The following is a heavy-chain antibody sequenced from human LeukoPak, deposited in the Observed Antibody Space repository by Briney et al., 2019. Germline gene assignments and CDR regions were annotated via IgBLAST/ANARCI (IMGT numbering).Heavy chain of an antibody. CDR1: GGTFSSYA. CDR2: IIPILGIA. CDR3: ARGSMVRGVPIDY. D-gene: IGHD3-10*01. J-gene: IGHJ4*02. Sequence: ASVKVSCKASGGTFSSYAISWVRQAPGQGLEWMGRIIPILGIANYAQKFQGRVTITADKSTSTAYMELSSLRSEDTAVYYCARGSMVRGVPIDYWGQGTLVTVSS. V-gene: IGHV1-69*04.